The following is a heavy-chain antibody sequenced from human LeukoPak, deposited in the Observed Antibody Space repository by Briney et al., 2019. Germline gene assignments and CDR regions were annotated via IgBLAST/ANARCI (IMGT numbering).Heavy chain of an antibody. V-gene: IGHV3-66*01. CDR3: ARGGPEDAFDI. J-gene: IGHJ3*02. CDR2: IYSGGST. D-gene: IGHD1-14*01. CDR1: GFTVSSDY. Sequence: PGGSLRLSCLASGFTVSSDYMSWVRQAPGKGLEWVSVIYSGGSTYYADSVKGRFTISRDHSKNTLYLQMNSLRAEDTAVYYCARGGPEDAFDIWGQGTMVTVSS.